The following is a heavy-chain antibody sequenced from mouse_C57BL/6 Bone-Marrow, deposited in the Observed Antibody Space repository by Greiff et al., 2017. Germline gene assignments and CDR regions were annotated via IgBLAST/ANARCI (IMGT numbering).Heavy chain of an antibody. CDR1: GYTFTSYW. V-gene: IGHV1-59*01. J-gene: IGHJ3*01. CDR3: ALLYYYGST. D-gene: IGHD1-1*01. Sequence: QVQLQQPGAELVRPGTSVKLSCKASGYTFTSYWMHWVKQRPGQGLEWIGVIDPSDSYTNYNQKFKGKATLTVDTSSSTAYMQLSSLTSEDSAVYYCALLYYYGSTGGQGTLVTVSA. CDR2: IDPSDSYT.